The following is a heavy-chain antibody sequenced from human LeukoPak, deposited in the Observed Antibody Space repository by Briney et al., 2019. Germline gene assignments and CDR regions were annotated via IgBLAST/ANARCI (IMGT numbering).Heavy chain of an antibody. CDR3: TRFWGSGDWYFDL. CDR2: IRSKAYGGTT. D-gene: IGHD3-16*01. V-gene: IGHV3-49*03. J-gene: IGHJ2*01. Sequence: PGRSLRLSCTASGFTFGDYAMSWFRQAPGKGLEWVGFIRSKAYGGTTEYAASVKGRFTISRDDSKSIAYLQMNSLKTEDTAVYYCTRFWGSGDWYFDLWGRGTLVTVSS. CDR1: GFTFGDYA.